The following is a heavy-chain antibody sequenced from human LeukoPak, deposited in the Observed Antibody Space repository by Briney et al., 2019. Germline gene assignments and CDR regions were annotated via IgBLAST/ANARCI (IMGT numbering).Heavy chain of an antibody. Sequence: GGSLRLSRAASGFTFSSYSMNWVRQAPGKGLEWVSAIGGSGTNTYYADSVKGRFTISRDNSKNTLYLQMNSLRAEDTAVYYCAKVKGYCSSTSCSNYYYYGMDVWGQGTTVTVSS. CDR2: IGGSGTNT. CDR3: AKVKGYCSSTSCSNYYYYGMDV. D-gene: IGHD2-2*01. V-gene: IGHV3-23*01. J-gene: IGHJ6*02. CDR1: GFTFSSYS.